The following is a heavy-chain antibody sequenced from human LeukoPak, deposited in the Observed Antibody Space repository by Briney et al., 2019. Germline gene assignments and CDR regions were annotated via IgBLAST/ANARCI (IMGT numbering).Heavy chain of an antibody. CDR1: GGTFSSYA. J-gene: IGHJ4*02. V-gene: IGHV1-69*04. CDR3: AREVAEGVVVPASFDY. CDR2: IIPILGIA. D-gene: IGHD2-2*01. Sequence: SVKVSCKGSGGTFSSYAISWVRQAPGQGLEWMGRIIPILGIANYAQKFQGRVTITADKSTSTAYMELSSLRSEDTAVYYCAREVAEGVVVPASFDYWGQGTLVTVSS.